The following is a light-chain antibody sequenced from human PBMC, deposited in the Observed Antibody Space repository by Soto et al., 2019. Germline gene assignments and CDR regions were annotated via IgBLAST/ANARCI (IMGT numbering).Light chain of an antibody. CDR1: QSVGNR. V-gene: IGKV3-15*01. J-gene: IGKJ5*01. CDR2: DIS. Sequence: EIVVTQSPATLSVSPGERATLSSRASQSVGNRVAWYQHKPGQTPRLIIYDISTRAAGVPARFSGSGYGTDFTLTISSLQSEDFAVYYCQQYNIWRSITFGQGTRLEIK. CDR3: QQYNIWRSIT.